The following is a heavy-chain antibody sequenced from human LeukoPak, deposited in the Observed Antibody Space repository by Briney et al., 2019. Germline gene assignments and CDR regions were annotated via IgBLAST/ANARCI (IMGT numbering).Heavy chain of an antibody. D-gene: IGHD3-3*01. Sequence: GGSLRLSCAASGFTFSSYVMHWVRQAPGKGLEWVSYISGSGYPIYYADSVKGRFTISRDNAKNSLYLQMNSLRAEDTAIYYCARVRGLEWLLKHLDSWGQGTLVTVSS. CDR3: ARVRGLEWLLKHLDS. V-gene: IGHV3-48*03. J-gene: IGHJ4*02. CDR1: GFTFSSYV. CDR2: ISGSGYPI.